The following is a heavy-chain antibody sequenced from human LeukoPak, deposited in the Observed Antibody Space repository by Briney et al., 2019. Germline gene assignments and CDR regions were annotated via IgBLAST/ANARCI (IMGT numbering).Heavy chain of an antibody. CDR2: IIPIFGIA. CDR1: GGTFSSYA. J-gene: IGHJ6*02. D-gene: IGHD5-18*01. CDR3: ASGYRYGGSAYYYYGMDV. V-gene: IGHV1-69*04. Sequence: ASVKVSCKASGGTFSSYAISWVRQAPGQGLEWMGRIIPIFGIANYAQKFQGRVTITADKSTSTAYMELSSLGSEDTAVYYCASGYRYGGSAYYYYGMDVWGQGTTVTVSS.